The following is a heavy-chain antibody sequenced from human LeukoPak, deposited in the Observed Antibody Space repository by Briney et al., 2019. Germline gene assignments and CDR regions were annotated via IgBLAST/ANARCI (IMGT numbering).Heavy chain of an antibody. J-gene: IGHJ6*03. CDR1: GGSFSGYY. D-gene: IGHD2-2*01. CDR3: ARLRSHKYCSSTSCFARQSPDMDV. Sequence: PSETLSLTCAVYGGSFSGYYWSWIRQPPGKGLEWIGEINHSGSTNYNPSLKSRVTISVDTSKNQFSLKLSSVTAADTAVYYCARLRSHKYCSSTSCFARQSPDMDVWGKGTTVTVSS. V-gene: IGHV4-34*01. CDR2: INHSGST.